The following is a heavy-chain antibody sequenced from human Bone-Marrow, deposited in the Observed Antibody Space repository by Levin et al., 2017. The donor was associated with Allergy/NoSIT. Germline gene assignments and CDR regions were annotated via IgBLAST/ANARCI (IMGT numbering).Heavy chain of an antibody. CDR2: ISAYNSNT. V-gene: IGHV1-18*01. J-gene: IGHJ4*02. D-gene: IGHD5-24*01. Sequence: ASVKVSCRAFGFTFTNYGFSWVRQAPGQGLEWMGWISAYNSNTRYAQNFQGRVTLTTDTSTTTAYMELRSLRSDDTAVYYCAREEMATTHPRHFDYWGQGTLVTVSS. CDR3: AREEMATTHPRHFDY. CDR1: GFTFTNYG.